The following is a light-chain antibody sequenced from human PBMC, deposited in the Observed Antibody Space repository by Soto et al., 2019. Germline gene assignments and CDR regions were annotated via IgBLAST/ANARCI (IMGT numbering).Light chain of an antibody. CDR3: QKYKNGWT. CDR2: GAS. J-gene: IGKJ1*01. CDR1: QSVSSN. V-gene: IGKV3-15*01. Sequence: EIVMTQSPATLSVSPGERATLSCRASQSVSSNLAWYQQKPGQAPSLLIYGASTRATGIPAKFSGGGSGTEFTLATDSLQSEDFVIYYCQKYKNGWTFGQGTKVEIK.